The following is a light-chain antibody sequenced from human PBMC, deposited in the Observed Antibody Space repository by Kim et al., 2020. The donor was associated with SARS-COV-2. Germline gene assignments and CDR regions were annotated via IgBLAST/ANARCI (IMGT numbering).Light chain of an antibody. J-gene: IGLJ1*01. CDR2: RNH. CDR1: SSNIGSND. Sequence: GQRITISCSGSSSNIGSNDVYWYQQVPGTAPKLVISRNHQRPSGVPDRFSGSKSGTTASLAISGLQSGDEAVFFCATWDDSLNTYVFATGTEVTVL. V-gene: IGLV1-47*01. CDR3: ATWDDSLNTYV.